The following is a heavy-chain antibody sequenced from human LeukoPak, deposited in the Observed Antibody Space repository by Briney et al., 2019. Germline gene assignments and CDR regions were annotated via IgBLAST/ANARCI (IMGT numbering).Heavy chain of an antibody. Sequence: QSGGSLRLSCAVSGLTFYTYAMSWFRQAPGKGLEWVSAISGRDGRTYYTDSVKGRFTIYRDNSKNTLYLQMDSLRAEDTAVYFCSTSPSFGSSWYQFNYWGQGALVIVSS. CDR3: STSPSFGSSWYQFNY. D-gene: IGHD6-13*01. V-gene: IGHV3-23*01. CDR1: GLTFYTYA. J-gene: IGHJ4*02. CDR2: ISGRDGRT.